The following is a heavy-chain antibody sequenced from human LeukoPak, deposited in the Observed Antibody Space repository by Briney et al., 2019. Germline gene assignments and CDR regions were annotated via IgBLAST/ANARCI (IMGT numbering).Heavy chain of an antibody. CDR2: INHSGST. CDR1: GGSFSGYY. CDR3: ARAVGTDGYNLWVY. J-gene: IGHJ4*02. D-gene: IGHD5-24*01. Sequence: SETLSLTCAVYGGSFSGYYWGWIRQPPGKGLEWIGEINHSGSTNYNPSLKSRVTISVDTSKNQFSLKLTSVTAADTAVYYCARAVGTDGYNLWVYWGQGTLVTVSS. V-gene: IGHV4-34*01.